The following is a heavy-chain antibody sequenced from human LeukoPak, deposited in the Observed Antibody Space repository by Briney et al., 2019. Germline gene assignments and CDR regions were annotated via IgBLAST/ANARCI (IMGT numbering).Heavy chain of an antibody. CDR3: ARDPRPDDSSGYFGY. CDR2: ISYDGSNK. Sequence: GRSLRLSCAASGFTFSSYAMHWVRQAPGKGLEWVAVISYDGSNKYYADSVKGRFTISRDNSKNTLYLQMNSLRAEDTAVYYCARDPRPDDSSGYFGYWGQGTLVTVSS. V-gene: IGHV3-30-3*01. D-gene: IGHD3-22*01. J-gene: IGHJ4*02. CDR1: GFTFSSYA.